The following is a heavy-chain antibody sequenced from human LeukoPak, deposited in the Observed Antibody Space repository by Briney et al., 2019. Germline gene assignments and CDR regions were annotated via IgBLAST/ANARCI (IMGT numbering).Heavy chain of an antibody. CDR1: GFTFSSYG. D-gene: IGHD3-22*01. CDR3: AKVGFNEDYYDRSAGY. V-gene: IGHV3-30*18. CDR2: ISYDGSNK. Sequence: GGSLRLSCAASGFTFSSYGMHWVRQAPGKGLEWVAVISYDGSNKYYADSVKGRFTISRDNSKNTLYLQMNSLRAEDTAVYYCAKVGFNEDYYDRSAGYWGQGTLVTVSS. J-gene: IGHJ4*02.